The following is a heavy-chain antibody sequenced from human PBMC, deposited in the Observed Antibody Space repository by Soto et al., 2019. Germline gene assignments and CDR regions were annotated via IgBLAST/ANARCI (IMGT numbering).Heavy chain of an antibody. Sequence: ASETLSLTCAVYGGSFSGYYWTWIRQPPGTGLEWIGEINHSGSTNYNPSLKSRVTISVDTSKNQFSLKLTSVTAADAAVYYCARDKITGLFDYWGQGTLVTVSS. V-gene: IGHV4-34*01. CDR2: INHSGST. CDR3: ARDKITGLFDY. D-gene: IGHD2-8*02. CDR1: GGSFSGYY. J-gene: IGHJ4*02.